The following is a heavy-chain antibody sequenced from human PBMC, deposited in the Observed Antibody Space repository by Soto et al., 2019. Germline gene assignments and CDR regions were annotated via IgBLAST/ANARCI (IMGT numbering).Heavy chain of an antibody. V-gene: IGHV4-39*01. CDR2: IYYSGST. Sequence: TLSLTCSVSGGSINSSSYFWGWVRQPPGKGLEWIGSIYYSGSTYYNPSLRSRVTISVDTSKNQFSLKLSSVTAADTAVFYCARHYSSGSRSWLDPWGQGTLVTV. CDR1: GGSINSSSYF. D-gene: IGHD6-19*01. J-gene: IGHJ5*02. CDR3: ARHYSSGSRSWLDP.